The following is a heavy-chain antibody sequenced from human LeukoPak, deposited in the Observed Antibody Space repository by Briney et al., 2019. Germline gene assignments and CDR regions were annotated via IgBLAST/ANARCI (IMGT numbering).Heavy chain of an antibody. D-gene: IGHD1-20*01. CDR1: GFTFGDYA. CDR3: TRGHNWVYYFDY. Sequence: PGGSLRLSCTASGFTFGDYAMSWVRQAPGKGLEWVGFIRSKAYGGTTEYAASVKGRFTISRDDSKSIAYLQMNSLKTEDTAVYYCTRGHNWVYYFDYWGQGTLVTVSS. CDR2: IRSKAYGGTT. J-gene: IGHJ4*01. V-gene: IGHV3-49*04.